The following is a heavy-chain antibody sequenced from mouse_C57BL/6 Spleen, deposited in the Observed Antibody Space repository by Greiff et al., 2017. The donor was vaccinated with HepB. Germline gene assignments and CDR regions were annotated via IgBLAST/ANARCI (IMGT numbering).Heavy chain of an antibody. V-gene: IGHV5-4*03. Sequence: DVMLVESGGGLVKPGGSLKLSCAASGFTFSSYAMSWVRQTPEKRLEWVATISDGGSYTYYPDNVKGRFTISRDTAKNNLYLQMSHLKSEDTAMYYCARGPYGSLYAMDYWGQGTSVTVSS. J-gene: IGHJ4*01. CDR2: ISDGGSYT. CDR3: ARGPYGSLYAMDY. CDR1: GFTFSSYA. D-gene: IGHD1-1*01.